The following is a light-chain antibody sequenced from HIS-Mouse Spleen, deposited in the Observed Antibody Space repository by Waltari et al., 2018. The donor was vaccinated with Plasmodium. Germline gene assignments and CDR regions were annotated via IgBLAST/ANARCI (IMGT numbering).Light chain of an antibody. J-gene: IGKJ3*01. CDR3: QQYNNWSFT. V-gene: IGKV3-15*01. CDR2: GAS. Sequence: EIVMTQSPATLSVSPGERATLSCRASQSVSSNLAWYKQKPGQAPRLLIYGASTRATGIPARFSGSGAGTEFTLTISSLQSEDFAVDYCQQYNNWSFTFGPGTKVDIK. CDR1: QSVSSN.